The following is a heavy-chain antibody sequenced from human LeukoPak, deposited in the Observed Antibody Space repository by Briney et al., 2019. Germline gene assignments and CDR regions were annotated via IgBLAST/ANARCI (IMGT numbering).Heavy chain of an antibody. D-gene: IGHD6-13*01. V-gene: IGHV4-38-2*02. J-gene: IGHJ4*02. CDR1: GYSISSSYY. CDR2: IYHSGST. CDR3: AFGSSWYYFDY. Sequence: SETLSLTCTVSGYSISSSYYWGWIRQPPGQELEWIGSIYHSGSTYYNPSLKSRVTISVDTSKNQFSLKLSSVTAADTAVYYCAFGSSWYYFDYWGQGTLVTVSS.